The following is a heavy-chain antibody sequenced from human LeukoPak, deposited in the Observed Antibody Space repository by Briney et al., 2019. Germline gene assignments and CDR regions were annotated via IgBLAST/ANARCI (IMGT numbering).Heavy chain of an antibody. CDR1: GGSISSYY. D-gene: IGHD3-16*01. V-gene: IGHV4-59*12. Sequence: PSETLSLTCTVSGGSISSYYWSWIRQPPGKGLEWIGYIYYSGSTNYNPSLKSRVTISVDTSKNQFSLKLSSVTAADTAVYYCTSTHDYVSVDYWGQGTLVTVSS. J-gene: IGHJ4*02. CDR3: TSTHDYVSVDY. CDR2: IYYSGST.